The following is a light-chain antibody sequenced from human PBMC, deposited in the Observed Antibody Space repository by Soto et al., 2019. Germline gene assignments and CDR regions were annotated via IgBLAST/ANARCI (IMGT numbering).Light chain of an antibody. CDR1: QDIRED. Sequence: AIQMTQSPSSLSASVGDRVTITCRASQDIREDLSWYQQKPGKAPKFLIYAASILQTGVPSRFSGSGSGTDFTLTIVSLQAEDSATYFCLQDHSYPRTFGQGTKVEIK. CDR3: LQDHSYPRT. CDR2: AAS. V-gene: IGKV1-6*01. J-gene: IGKJ1*01.